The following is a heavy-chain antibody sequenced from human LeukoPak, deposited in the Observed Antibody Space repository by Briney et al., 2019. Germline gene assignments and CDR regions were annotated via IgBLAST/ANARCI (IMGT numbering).Heavy chain of an antibody. CDR2: IYTSGST. CDR3: ARDHSSSWYSGFDP. D-gene: IGHD6-13*01. Sequence: PSETLSLTCTVSGYSISSGYYWGWIRQPPGKGLEWIGRIYTSGSTNYNPSLKSRVTMSVDTSKNQFSLKLSSVTAADTAVYYCARDHSSSWYSGFDPWGQGTLVTVSS. J-gene: IGHJ5*02. CDR1: GYSISSGYY. V-gene: IGHV4-38-2*02.